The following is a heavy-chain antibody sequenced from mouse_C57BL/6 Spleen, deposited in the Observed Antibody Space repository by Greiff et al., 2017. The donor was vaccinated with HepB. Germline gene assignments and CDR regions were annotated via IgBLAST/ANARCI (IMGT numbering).Heavy chain of an antibody. Sequence: VQLQQPGAELVKPGASVKLSCKASGYTFTSYWMHWVKQRPGQGLEWIGMIHPNSGSTNYNEKFKSKATLTVDKSSSTAYMQLSSLTSEDSAVYYCARKGSGYENWFAYWGQGTLVTVSA. V-gene: IGHV1-64*01. CDR3: ARKGSGYENWFAY. CDR2: IHPNSGST. CDR1: GYTFTSYW. J-gene: IGHJ3*01. D-gene: IGHD3-2*02.